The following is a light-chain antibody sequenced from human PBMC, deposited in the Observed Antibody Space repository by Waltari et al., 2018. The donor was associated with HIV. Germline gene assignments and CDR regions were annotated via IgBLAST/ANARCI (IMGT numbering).Light chain of an antibody. CDR3: QSAHSSATI. Sequence: SYELTQAPSRSVPPAQTAKITCSGDTLSKHYVYWYQQKAGQAPVMIISKDTEGIPGIQTRFSASSSGTTATLIISGVLAEDEADYYCQSAHSSATIFGGGTKLTVL. V-gene: IGLV3-25*03. CDR1: TLSKHY. CDR2: KDT. J-gene: IGLJ2*01.